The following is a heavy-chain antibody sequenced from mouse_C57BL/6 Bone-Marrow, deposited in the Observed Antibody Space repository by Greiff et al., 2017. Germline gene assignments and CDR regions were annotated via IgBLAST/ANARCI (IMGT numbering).Heavy chain of an antibody. J-gene: IGHJ3*01. D-gene: IGHD1-1*01. CDR2: IRLKSDNYAT. Sequence: EVQVVESGGGLVQPGGSMKLSCVASGFTFSNYWMNWVRQSPEKGLEWVAQIRLKSDNYATHYAESVKGRFTISRDDSKSSVYLQMNNLRAEDTGIYYCTAPSYYGSSYGAYWGQGTLVTVSA. CDR1: GFTFSNYW. V-gene: IGHV6-3*01. CDR3: TAPSYYGSSYGAY.